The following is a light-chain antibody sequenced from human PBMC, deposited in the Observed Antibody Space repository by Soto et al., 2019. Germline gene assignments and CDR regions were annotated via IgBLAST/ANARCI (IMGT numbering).Light chain of an antibody. J-gene: IGKJ1*01. Sequence: EIVLTQSPGTLSLSPGERATLSCRASQSVSSSYLAWYQQKPGQAPRLLIYGASSRATGVPDRFSGSGSATDFTLTISRLESEDFAVFYCQQYGSSPPTFGRGTKVDNK. V-gene: IGKV3-20*01. CDR3: QQYGSSPPT. CDR1: QSVSSSY. CDR2: GAS.